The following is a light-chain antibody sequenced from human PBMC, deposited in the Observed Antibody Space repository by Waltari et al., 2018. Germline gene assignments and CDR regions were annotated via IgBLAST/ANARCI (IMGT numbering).Light chain of an antibody. V-gene: IGLV2-11*01. Sequence: SALTQPRSVFGSPGQSVTISCTGTSSDVGGSDSVSWYQQHPGKAPKLMIYDVTKRPSGVPDRFSGSKSGNTASLTISGLQVEDEADYYCCSYAGSSVLFGGGTKLTVL. CDR1: SSDVGGSDS. J-gene: IGLJ2*01. CDR3: CSYAGSSVL. CDR2: DVT.